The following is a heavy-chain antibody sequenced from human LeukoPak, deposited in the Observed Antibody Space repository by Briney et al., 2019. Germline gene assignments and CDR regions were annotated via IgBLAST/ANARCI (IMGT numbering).Heavy chain of an antibody. CDR2: ISSSGTTM. D-gene: IGHD3-10*01. Sequence: GGSLRLSCAASGFTFSSYEMNWVRQAPGKGLEWVSYISSSGTTMYYADSVKGRFTISRDNAKNSLYLQMNSLRSDDTAVYYCARDIGDYYGSGSYWLLWGQGTLVTVAS. J-gene: IGHJ4*02. CDR1: GFTFSSYE. CDR3: ARDIGDYYGSGSYWLL. V-gene: IGHV3-48*03.